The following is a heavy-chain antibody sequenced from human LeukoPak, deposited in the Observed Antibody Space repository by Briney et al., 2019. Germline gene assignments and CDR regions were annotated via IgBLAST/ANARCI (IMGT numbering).Heavy chain of an antibody. D-gene: IGHD3-10*01. J-gene: IGHJ6*02. CDR3: AKGPPYGGMDV. CDR1: GFIFSNYA. V-gene: IGHV3-23*01. CDR2: INGRGGST. Sequence: GGSLRLSCAASGFIFSNYAMSWVRQAPGKGLEWVSSINGRGGSTYYADSVKGRFTISRDNSKNTLYLQMNSLGAEDTAEYFCAKGPPYGGMDVWGQGTMVTVSS.